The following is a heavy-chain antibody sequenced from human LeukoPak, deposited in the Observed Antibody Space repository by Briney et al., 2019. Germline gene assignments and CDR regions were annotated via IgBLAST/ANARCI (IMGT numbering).Heavy chain of an antibody. CDR3: AKFTRWELPLGAFDI. Sequence: GGSLRLSCAASGFTFSNYAMSWVRQAPGRGLEWVSTISGGGESTYYADSVKGRFTISRDNSKNTLYLQMNSLRAEDTAVYYCAKFTRWELPLGAFDIWGQGTMVTVSS. J-gene: IGHJ3*02. V-gene: IGHV3-23*01. D-gene: IGHD1-26*01. CDR1: GFTFSNYA. CDR2: ISGGGEST.